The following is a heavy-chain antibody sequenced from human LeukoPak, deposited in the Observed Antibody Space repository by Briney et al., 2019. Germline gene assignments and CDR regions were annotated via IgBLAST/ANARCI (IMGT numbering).Heavy chain of an antibody. CDR3: AREVDQVVDDAFDI. J-gene: IGHJ3*02. CDR2: IFYNGNT. CDR1: GGSISSSSYY. Sequence: SETLSLTCTVSGGSISSSSYYWGWIRQPPGKGLEWIGVIFYNGNTFYNPSLRSRVTMSVDTSKNQFSLNLRAVTAADTAVYYCAREVDQVVDDAFDIWGPRTMVTVSS. D-gene: IGHD3-22*01. V-gene: IGHV4-39*07.